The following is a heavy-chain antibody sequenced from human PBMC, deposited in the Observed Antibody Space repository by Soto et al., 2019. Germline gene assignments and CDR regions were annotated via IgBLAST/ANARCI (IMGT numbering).Heavy chain of an antibody. CDR2: VNWNGGST. D-gene: IGHD3-10*01. CDR1: GFTFDDYG. CDR3: AKCLYYGSGSYLVSDY. V-gene: IGHV3-20*04. J-gene: IGHJ4*02. Sequence: PGGSLRLSCAASGFTFDDYGMSWARQAPGKGLEWVSGVNWNGGSTGYADSVKGRFTISRDNAKNSLYLQMNSLRAEDTAFYYCAKCLYYGSGSYLVSDYWGQGTLVTVSS.